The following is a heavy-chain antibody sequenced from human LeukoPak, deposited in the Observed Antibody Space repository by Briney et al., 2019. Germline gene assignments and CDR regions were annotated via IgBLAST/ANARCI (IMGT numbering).Heavy chain of an antibody. D-gene: IGHD6-19*01. J-gene: IGHJ4*02. CDR2: IIPIFGTA. V-gene: IGHV1-69*05. CDR1: GGSFSSCG. Sequence: SSEKVSCKASGGSFSSCGISWVRQVPRQGLEWMGGIIPIFGTANYAQKFQGRFTITTDESTNTAYMELSSLRFEDTAVYYCARGDNNGWYSDYWGQGTLVTVSS. CDR3: ARGDNNGWYSDY.